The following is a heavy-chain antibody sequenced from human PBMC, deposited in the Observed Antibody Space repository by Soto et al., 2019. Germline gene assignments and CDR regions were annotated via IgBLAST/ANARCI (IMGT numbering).Heavy chain of an antibody. J-gene: IGHJ5*02. D-gene: IGHD2-2*01. CDR3: ASYAVVVQAAIGFGWLHP. Sequence: PSETLSLTCTVSGGSISSYYWSWIRQPPGKGLEWIGYIYYSGSTNYNPSLKSRVTISVDTSKNQFSLKLSSVTAADTAVYYCASYAVVVQAAIGFGWLHPSGPGTLLTVSS. V-gene: IGHV4-59*01. CDR2: IYYSGST. CDR1: GGSISSYY.